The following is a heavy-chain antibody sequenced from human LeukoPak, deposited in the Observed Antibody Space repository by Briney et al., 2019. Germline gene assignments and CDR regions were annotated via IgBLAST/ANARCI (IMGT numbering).Heavy chain of an antibody. J-gene: IGHJ5*02. D-gene: IGHD3-16*02. Sequence: GGSLRLSCSASGFTFNTYAMHWVRQAPGKGLEWVALISYDGSSKYYADSVKGRFTISRDNSKNTLYLQVNSLRSGDTAVYYCARDEGSYDYLWGSYRYNWFDPWGQGTLVTVSS. CDR3: ARDEGSYDYLWGSYRYNWFDP. CDR1: GFTFNTYA. V-gene: IGHV3-30*04. CDR2: ISYDGSSK.